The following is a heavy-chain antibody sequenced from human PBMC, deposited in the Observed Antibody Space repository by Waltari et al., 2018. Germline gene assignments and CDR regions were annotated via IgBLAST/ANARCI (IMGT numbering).Heavy chain of an antibody. CDR2: ISSSGSTI. CDR1: GFSLSSYS. Sequence: VQLVESGGGLVQPGGSLRPSCAASGFSLSSYSMNWARQAPWRGLGWVSYISSSGSTIYYADAVKGRFTISRDSAKNSLYLQMNSLRDEDTAVYYCARVVARDWGQGTLVTVSS. CDR3: ARVVARD. J-gene: IGHJ4*02. V-gene: IGHV3-48*02.